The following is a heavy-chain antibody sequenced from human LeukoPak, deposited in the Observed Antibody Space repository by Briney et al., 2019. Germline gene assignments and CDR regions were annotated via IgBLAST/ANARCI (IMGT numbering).Heavy chain of an antibody. V-gene: IGHV1-2*02. J-gene: IGHJ4*02. CDR1: GYTFTGYY. Sequence: ASVKVSCKASGYTFTGYYMHWVRQAPGQGLEWMGWINPNSGGTNYAQKFQGRVTMTRDTSISTAYMELSRLRSDDTAVYYCARELIDCSSTSCFYYDFWSGYWSNDYYFDYWGQGTPVTVSS. CDR2: INPNSGGT. CDR3: ARELIDCSSTSCFYYDFWSGYWSNDYYFDY. D-gene: IGHD3-3*01.